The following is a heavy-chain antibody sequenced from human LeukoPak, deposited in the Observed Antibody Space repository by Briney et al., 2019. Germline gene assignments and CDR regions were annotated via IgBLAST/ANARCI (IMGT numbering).Heavy chain of an antibody. J-gene: IGHJ4*02. V-gene: IGHV3-23*01. CDR1: GFTFSSYA. CDR2: ISGSGGIT. CDR3: AKRLYDSGVYDY. D-gene: IGHD3-22*01. Sequence: GGSLRLSCAASGFTFSSYAMSWVRQAPGKGLEWVSAISGSGGITYYADSVKGRCTISRDNPKDTLYLQMNSLSPEDTAVYYCAKRLYDSGVYDYWGQGTLVTVSS.